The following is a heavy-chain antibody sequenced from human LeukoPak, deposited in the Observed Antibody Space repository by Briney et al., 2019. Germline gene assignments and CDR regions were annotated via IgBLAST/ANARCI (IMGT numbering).Heavy chain of an antibody. V-gene: IGHV3-33*08. CDR1: GFTFSSYG. Sequence: PGECLRLSCAASGFTFSSYGMHWVRQAPGKGLEWVAVIWYDGSNKYYADSVKGRFTISRDNSKNTLYLQMNSLRAEDTAVYYCARDHRRYCSGGSCYWDYWGQGTLVTVSS. CDR3: ARDHRRYCSGGSCYWDY. CDR2: IWYDGSNK. D-gene: IGHD2-15*01. J-gene: IGHJ4*02.